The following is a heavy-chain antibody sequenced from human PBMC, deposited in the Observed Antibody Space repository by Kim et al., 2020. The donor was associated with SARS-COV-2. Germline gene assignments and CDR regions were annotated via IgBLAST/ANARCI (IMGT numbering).Heavy chain of an antibody. J-gene: IGHJ4*02. V-gene: IGHV3-33*01. CDR2: IWYDGSNK. CDR1: GFTFSSYG. D-gene: IGHD2-15*01. Sequence: GGSLRLSCAASGFTFSSYGMHWVRQAPGKGLEWVAVIWYDGSNKYYADSVKGRFTISRDNSKNTLYLQMSSLRAEDTAVYYCARDDCSGGRCYVDYWGQGTLVTVSS. CDR3: ARDDCSGGRCYVDY.